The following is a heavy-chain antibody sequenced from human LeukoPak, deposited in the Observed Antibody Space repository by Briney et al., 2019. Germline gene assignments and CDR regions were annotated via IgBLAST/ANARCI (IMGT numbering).Heavy chain of an antibody. Sequence: SVKVSCKASGGTFSSYAISWVRQAPGQGLEWMGRIIPILGIANYAQKFQGRVTITADKSTSTAYMELSSLRSEDTAVYYCARDRCSGGSCYSGYWGQGTLVTVSS. J-gene: IGHJ4*02. CDR1: GGTFSSYA. D-gene: IGHD2-15*01. CDR3: ARDRCSGGSCYSGY. V-gene: IGHV1-69*04. CDR2: IIPILGIA.